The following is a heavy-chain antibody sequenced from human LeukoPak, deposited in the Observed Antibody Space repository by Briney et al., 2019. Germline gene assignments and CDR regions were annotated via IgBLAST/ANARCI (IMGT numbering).Heavy chain of an antibody. D-gene: IGHD3-10*01. CDR3: ARDGGLLWFGELLSPGDY. Sequence: GASVAVSCKASGYTFTGYYMHWVRQAPGQGLEWMGWINPNSGGTNYAQKFQGRVTMTRDTSISTAYMELSRLRSDDTAVYYCARDGGLLWFGELLSPGDYWGQGTLVTVSS. V-gene: IGHV1-2*02. J-gene: IGHJ4*02. CDR1: GYTFTGYY. CDR2: INPNSGGT.